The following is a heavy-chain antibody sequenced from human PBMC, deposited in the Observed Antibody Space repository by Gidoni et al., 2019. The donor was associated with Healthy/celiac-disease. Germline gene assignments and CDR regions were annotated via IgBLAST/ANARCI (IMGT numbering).Heavy chain of an antibody. V-gene: IGHV5-51*01. J-gene: IGHJ3*02. CDR2: IYPGDSDT. CDR1: GYSFTSYW. D-gene: IGHD1-20*01. Sequence: EVQLVQSGAEVKKPGESLKHSCKGSGYSFTSYWIGWVRQMPGKCLVWMWIIYPGDSDTRYIPSFQGHVTISADKSISTAYLQWSSLKASDTAMYYCARPLTGLSDAFDIWGQGTMVTVSS. CDR3: ARPLTGLSDAFDI.